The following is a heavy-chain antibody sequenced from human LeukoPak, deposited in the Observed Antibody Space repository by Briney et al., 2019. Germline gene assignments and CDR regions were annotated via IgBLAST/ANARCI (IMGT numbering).Heavy chain of an antibody. J-gene: IGHJ4*02. Sequence: ASVKVSCKASGYTFTSYYMHWVRQAPGQGLEWMGIINPSGGSTSYAQKFQGRVTMTRDMSTSTAYMELSSLRSEDTAVYYCAREGIAVAGDYWGQGTLVTVSS. CDR3: AREGIAVAGDY. V-gene: IGHV1-46*01. CDR2: INPSGGST. CDR1: GYTFTSYY. D-gene: IGHD6-19*01.